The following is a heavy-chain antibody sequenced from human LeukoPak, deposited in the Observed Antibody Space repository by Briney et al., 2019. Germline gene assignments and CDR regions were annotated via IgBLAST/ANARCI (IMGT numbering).Heavy chain of an antibody. J-gene: IGHJ5*02. CDR1: GGSISSYY. V-gene: IGHV4-59*01. D-gene: IGHD1-1*01. Sequence: SEALSLTCTVSGGSISSYYWSWIRQPPGKGLEWIGHIYGSGSTNYNPSLKSRVTLSVDTSKNQFSLKLSSVTAADTAVYYCAREGTSGTHLNWFDPWGQGALVTVSS. CDR3: AREGTSGTHLNWFDP. CDR2: IYGSGST.